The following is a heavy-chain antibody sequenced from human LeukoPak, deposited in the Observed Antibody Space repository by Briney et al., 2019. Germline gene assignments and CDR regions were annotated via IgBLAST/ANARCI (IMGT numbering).Heavy chain of an antibody. V-gene: IGHV3-21*06. CDR1: GFTLNTYS. J-gene: IGHJ4*02. CDR3: LRGDRRDY. Sequence: GGSLRLSCEASGFTLNTYSMNWARQAPGKGLEWVSSIDSSGGYMFYADSVKGRFIISRDNAKDSLYLQMNSLRVEDTAVYYCLRGDRRDYWGQGTLVTVSS. CDR2: IDSSGGYM.